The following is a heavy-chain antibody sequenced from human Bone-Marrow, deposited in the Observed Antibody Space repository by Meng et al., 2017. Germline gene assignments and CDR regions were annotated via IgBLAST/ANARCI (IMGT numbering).Heavy chain of an antibody. CDR3: ARDRGYGDYNWFDP. CDR1: GFSLSNYW. V-gene: IGHV3-38-3*01. D-gene: IGHD4-17*01. J-gene: IGHJ5*02. Sequence: GESLKISCAASGFSLSNYWVHWVRQAPGKGLEWVSSISGGSTYYADSRKGRFTISRDNSKNTLHLQMSSLRSEDTAVYYCARDRGYGDYNWFDPWGQGTLVTVSS. CDR2: ISGGST.